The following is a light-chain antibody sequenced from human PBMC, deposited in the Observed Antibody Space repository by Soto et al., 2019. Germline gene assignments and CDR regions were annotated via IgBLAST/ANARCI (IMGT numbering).Light chain of an antibody. CDR1: QSVSSY. J-gene: IGKJ4*01. CDR3: QQRSSWPRT. CDR2: DAS. Sequence: EIVLTQSPATLSLSPGERATLSCRASQSVSSYLAWFQQKPGQAPRLLIYDASSRATGIPARFSGSGSGTDFTLTISSLEPEDFAVYYCQQRSSWPRTFGGGTKVDIK. V-gene: IGKV3-11*01.